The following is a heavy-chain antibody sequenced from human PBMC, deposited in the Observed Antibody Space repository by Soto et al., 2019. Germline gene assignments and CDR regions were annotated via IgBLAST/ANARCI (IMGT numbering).Heavy chain of an antibody. Sequence: PSETLSLTCTVPGVSVSSGTYYWNWIRQPPGKGLEWIGYIYYTGSTNYNPSLKSRVTISVDTSKNQLSLKLSSVTAADTAVYYCARDNGYSYGYTLDHWGQGTLVTVSS. CDR3: ARDNGYSYGYTLDH. J-gene: IGHJ4*02. CDR1: GVSVSSGTYY. CDR2: IYYTGST. V-gene: IGHV4-61*01. D-gene: IGHD5-18*01.